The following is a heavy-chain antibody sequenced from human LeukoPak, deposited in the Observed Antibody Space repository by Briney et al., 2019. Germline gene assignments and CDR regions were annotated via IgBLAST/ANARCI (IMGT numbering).Heavy chain of an antibody. Sequence: LKISCKGSGGTFSSYAISWVRQAPGQGLEWMGGIIPIFGTANYAQKFQGRVTITADESTSTAYMELSSLRSEDTAVYYCARAVPYYDGSGYYRDYWGQGTLVTVSS. V-gene: IGHV1-69*01. D-gene: IGHD3-22*01. CDR2: IIPIFGTA. CDR1: GGTFSSYA. J-gene: IGHJ4*02. CDR3: ARAVPYYDGSGYYRDY.